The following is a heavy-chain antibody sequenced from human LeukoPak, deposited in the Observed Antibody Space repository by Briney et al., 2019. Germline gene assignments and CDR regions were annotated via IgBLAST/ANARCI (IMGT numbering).Heavy chain of an antibody. Sequence: GGSLRLSCAASGFTFSSYGMHWVRQAPGKGLEWVAVIWYDGSNKYYADSVKGRFTISRDNSKNTLYLQMNSLRAEDTAVYCCARGPYYFDYWGQGTLVTVSS. CDR3: ARGPYYFDY. V-gene: IGHV3-33*01. CDR1: GFTFSSYG. CDR2: IWYDGSNK. J-gene: IGHJ4*02.